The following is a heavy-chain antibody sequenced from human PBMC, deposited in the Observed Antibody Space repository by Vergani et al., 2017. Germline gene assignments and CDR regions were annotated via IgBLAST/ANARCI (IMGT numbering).Heavy chain of an antibody. V-gene: IGHV3-7*03. D-gene: IGHD2-21*02. CDR1: GFTFSSYW. Sequence: EVQLVESGGGLVQPGGSLRLSCAASGFTFSSYWMSWVRQAPGKGLEWVANIKQDGSEKYYVDSVKGRFTISRDNAKNSLYLKMNSLRAEDTAVYYCARDPQAYCGGDCYSEGYYFDYWGQGTLVTVSS. J-gene: IGHJ4*02. CDR2: IKQDGSEK. CDR3: ARDPQAYCGGDCYSEGYYFDY.